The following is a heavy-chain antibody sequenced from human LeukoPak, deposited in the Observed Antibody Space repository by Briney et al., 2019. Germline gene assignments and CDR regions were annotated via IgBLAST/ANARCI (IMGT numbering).Heavy chain of an antibody. V-gene: IGHV4-59*11. CDR1: DDSFSSHY. CDR2: ISYIEST. J-gene: IGHJ3*02. Sequence: SETLSLTCAVSDDSFSSHYWTWIRQPPGKGLEWIGYISYIESTNYNPSLKSRVTISIDTSKNQFSLKLTSVTAADTAVYYCARDLVTVTKGFDIWGQGTMVSVSS. CDR3: ARDLVTVTKGFDI. D-gene: IGHD4-17*01.